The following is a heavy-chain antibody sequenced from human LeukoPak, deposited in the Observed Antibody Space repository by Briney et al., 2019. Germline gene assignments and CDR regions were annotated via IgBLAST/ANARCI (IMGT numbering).Heavy chain of an antibody. Sequence: GASVKVSCKASGYTFTNSDINWVRQAPGEGLEWMGGFDPEDGEPIYAQKFQGRVTMTEDTSTDTVHMELSSLRSEDTAVYYCARGAEAETSPLDFWGQGTPITVSS. CDR2: FDPEDGEP. J-gene: IGHJ4*02. CDR1: GYTFTNSD. D-gene: IGHD6-13*01. V-gene: IGHV1-24*01. CDR3: ARGAEAETSPLDF.